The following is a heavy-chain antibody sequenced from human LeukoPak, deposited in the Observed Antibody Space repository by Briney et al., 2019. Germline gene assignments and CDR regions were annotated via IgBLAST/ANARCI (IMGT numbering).Heavy chain of an antibody. J-gene: IGHJ4*02. Sequence: GGSLRLSCAASGFTFSNFEMNWVRQAPGKGLEWVSYIDSSGDTIYYADSVKGRFTMSRDNAKNSLYLQMTSLRAEDTAVYYCNVGVPATMRDFDYWGQGALVTVSS. V-gene: IGHV3-48*03. CDR3: NVGVPATMRDFDY. CDR2: IDSSGDTI. D-gene: IGHD2-2*01. CDR1: GFTFSNFE.